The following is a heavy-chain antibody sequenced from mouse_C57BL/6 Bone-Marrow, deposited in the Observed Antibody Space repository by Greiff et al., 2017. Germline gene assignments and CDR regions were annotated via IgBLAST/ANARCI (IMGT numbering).Heavy chain of an antibody. D-gene: IGHD2-3*01. J-gene: IGHJ4*01. Sequence: EVKLVESGGGLVKPGGSLKLSCAASGFTFSSYAMSWVRQTPEKRLEWVATISDGGSYTYYPDNVKGRFTISRDNANNNLYLQMSHLKSEDTAMYYCARLYDPMDYWGQGTSVTVAS. CDR1: GFTFSSYA. V-gene: IGHV5-4*03. CDR3: ARLYDPMDY. CDR2: ISDGGSYT.